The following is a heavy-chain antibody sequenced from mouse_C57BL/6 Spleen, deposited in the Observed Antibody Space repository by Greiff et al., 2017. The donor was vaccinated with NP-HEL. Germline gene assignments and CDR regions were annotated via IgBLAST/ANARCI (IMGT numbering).Heavy chain of an antibody. Sequence: VQLQESGPELVKPGASVKISCKASGYAFSSSWMNWVKQRPGKGLEWIGRIYPGDGDTNYNGKFKGKATLTADKSSSTAYMQLSSLTSEDSAVYFCARSCGYYRYFDVWGTGTTVTVSS. V-gene: IGHV1-82*01. J-gene: IGHJ1*03. CDR3: ARSCGYYRYFDV. D-gene: IGHD2-2*01. CDR1: GYAFSSSW. CDR2: IYPGDGDT.